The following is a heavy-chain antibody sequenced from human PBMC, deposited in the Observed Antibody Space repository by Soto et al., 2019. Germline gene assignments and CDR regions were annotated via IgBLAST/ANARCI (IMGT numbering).Heavy chain of an antibody. CDR3: AKDRVVIPAATCAFDV. V-gene: IGHV3-23*01. J-gene: IGHJ3*01. CDR1: GFTFGDYA. CDR2: VSAGGTNT. Sequence: PGGSLRLSCAASGFTFGDYAMSWVRQAPGRGLEWVSTVSAGGTNTYYTDSVKGRFTISRDNYKNTLYLRMNSLRAGDTAVYFCAKDRVVIPAATCAFDVWGQGTMVTVSS. D-gene: IGHD2-2*01.